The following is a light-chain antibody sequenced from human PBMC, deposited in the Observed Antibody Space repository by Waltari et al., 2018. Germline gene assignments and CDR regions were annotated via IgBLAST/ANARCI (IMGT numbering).Light chain of an antibody. CDR2: WAS. V-gene: IGKV4-1*01. CDR3: QQYYSSRYT. J-gene: IGKJ2*01. Sequence: DIVMTKSPDSLAVSLGERATIHCKSSQSVFSSNNHQNYLGWYQQRPGQPPKMIMYWASTRESGVPDRFSVSGSGTDFTLTITNLQAEDVAVYYCQQYYSSRYTFGQGTKLEIK. CDR1: QSVFSSNNHQNY.